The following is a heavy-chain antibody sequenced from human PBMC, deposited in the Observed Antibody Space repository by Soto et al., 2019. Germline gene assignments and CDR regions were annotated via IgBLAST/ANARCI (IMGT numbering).Heavy chain of an antibody. J-gene: IGHJ5*02. CDR2: INSDGSST. CDR3: TRADLTATLSVFDP. CDR1: GFTFSSYW. Sequence: GGSLRLSCAASGFTFSSYWMHWVRQAPGKGLVWVSRINSDGSSTSYADSVKGRFTISRDNAKNSLYLQMNSLSADDTAVHYCTRADLTATLSVFDPWGQGTLVTVSS. V-gene: IGHV3-74*01. D-gene: IGHD4-17*01.